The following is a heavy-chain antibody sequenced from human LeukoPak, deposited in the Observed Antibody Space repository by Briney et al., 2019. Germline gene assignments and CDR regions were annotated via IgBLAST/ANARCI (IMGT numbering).Heavy chain of an antibody. CDR3: ARDRAAGCSGGSCYHNWFDP. V-gene: IGHV3-48*04. Sequence: GGSLRLSCAASGFTFSSYNMNWVRQAPGKGLEWVSDISSSGSTIYFADSVKGRFTISRDNAKNSLYLEMNSLRAEDTAVYYCARDRAAGCSGGSCYHNWFDPWGQGTLVTVSS. D-gene: IGHD2-15*01. CDR2: ISSSGSTI. J-gene: IGHJ5*02. CDR1: GFTFSSYN.